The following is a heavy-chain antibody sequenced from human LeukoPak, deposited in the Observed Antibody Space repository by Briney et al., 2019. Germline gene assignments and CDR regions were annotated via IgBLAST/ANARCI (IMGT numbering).Heavy chain of an antibody. V-gene: IGHV3-20*04. J-gene: IGHJ5*02. Sequence: GGSLRLSCAASGFTFDDYGMSWVRQAPGKGLEWVSGINWNGGSTGYADSVKGRFTISRDNAKNSLYLQMNSLRAEDTALYYCARVGYCSGGSCYGGVWFDPWGQGTLVTVSS. D-gene: IGHD2-15*01. CDR2: INWNGGST. CDR3: ARVGYCSGGSCYGGVWFDP. CDR1: GFTFDDYG.